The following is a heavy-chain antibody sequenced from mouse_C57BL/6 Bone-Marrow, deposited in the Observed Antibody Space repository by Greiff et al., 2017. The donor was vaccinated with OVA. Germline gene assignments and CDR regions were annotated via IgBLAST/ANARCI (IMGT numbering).Heavy chain of an antibody. D-gene: IGHD1-1*01. V-gene: IGHV2-9-1*01. CDR2: IWTGGGT. CDR1: GFSLTSYA. J-gene: IGHJ3*01. Sequence: VQGVESGPGLVAPSQSLSITCTVSGFSLTSYAISWVRQPPGKGLEWLGVIWTGGGTNYNSALKSRLSISKDNSKSQVFLKMNSLQTDDTARYYCARDYYYGSSYPFAYWGQGTLVTVSA. CDR3: ARDYYYGSSYPFAY.